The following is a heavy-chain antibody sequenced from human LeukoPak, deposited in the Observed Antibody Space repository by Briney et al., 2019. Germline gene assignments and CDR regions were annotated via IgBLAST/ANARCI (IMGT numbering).Heavy chain of an antibody. J-gene: IGHJ6*03. D-gene: IGHD2-2*01. CDR2: ISSSSSYV. CDR1: GFTFSSYS. V-gene: IGHV3-21*01. CDR3: ARDCSSTSCYPYYYYMDV. Sequence: GGSLRLSCAASGFTFSSYSMNRVRQAPGKGLEWVSSISSSSSYVYYADSVKGRSTISRDNAKNSLYLQMNSLRAEDTAVYYCARDCSSTSCYPYYYYMDVWGKGTTVTVSS.